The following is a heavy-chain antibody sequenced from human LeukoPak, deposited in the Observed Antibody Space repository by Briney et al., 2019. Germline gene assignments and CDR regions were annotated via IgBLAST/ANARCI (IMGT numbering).Heavy chain of an antibody. Sequence: SQTLSLICAISGDSVSSNSGAWNWIRQSPSRGLEWLGRTYYRSKWYNDYAVSVKSRITINPDTSKNQFSLQLNSVTPEDTAVYYCARGVQTLAVAALNWFDPWGQGTLVTVSS. J-gene: IGHJ5*02. CDR3: ARGVQTLAVAALNWFDP. CDR1: GDSVSSNSGA. D-gene: IGHD6-19*01. CDR2: TYYRSKWYN. V-gene: IGHV6-1*01.